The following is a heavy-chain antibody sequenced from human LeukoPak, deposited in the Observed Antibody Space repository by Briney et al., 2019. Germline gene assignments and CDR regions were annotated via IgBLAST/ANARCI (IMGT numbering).Heavy chain of an antibody. CDR2: IKQDGSEK. D-gene: IGHD3-9*01. J-gene: IGHJ6*03. Sequence: GGSLRLSCAASGFTFSSYWMSWVRQAPGEGLEWVANIKQDGSEKYYVDSVKGRFTISRDNAKNSLYLQMNSLRAEDTAVYYCAREDILTGYFFYYYYYYYMDVWGKGTTVTISS. CDR3: AREDILTGYFFYYYYYYYMDV. V-gene: IGHV3-7*01. CDR1: GFTFSSYW.